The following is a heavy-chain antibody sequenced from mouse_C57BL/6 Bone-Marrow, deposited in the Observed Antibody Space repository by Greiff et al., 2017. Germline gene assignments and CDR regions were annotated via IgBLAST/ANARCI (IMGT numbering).Heavy chain of an antibody. CDR2: FHPYNDDT. V-gene: IGHV1-47*01. Sequence: VKVVESGAELVKPGASVKMSCKASGYTFTTYPIEWMKQNHGKSLEWIGNFHPYNDDTKYNEKFKGKATLTVEKSSSTVYLELSRLTSDDSAVYYCARGGYYGSSYGGAMDYWGQGTSVTVSS. CDR3: ARGGYYGSSYGGAMDY. CDR1: GYTFTTYP. D-gene: IGHD1-1*01. J-gene: IGHJ4*01.